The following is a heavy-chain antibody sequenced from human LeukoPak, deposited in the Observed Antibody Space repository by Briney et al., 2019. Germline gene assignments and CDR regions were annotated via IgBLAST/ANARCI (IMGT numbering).Heavy chain of an antibody. D-gene: IGHD2-21*02. CDR1: GGTFSSYA. Sequence: ASVKVSCKASGGTFSSYAISWVRQAPGQGLEWMGGIIPIFGTANYAQKFQGRVTITADESTSTAYMELSSLRSEDTAVYYCAREYCGGDCYASLDYLYYYGMDVWGQGTTVTVSS. J-gene: IGHJ6*02. V-gene: IGHV1-69*01. CDR2: IIPIFGTA. CDR3: AREYCGGDCYASLDYLYYYGMDV.